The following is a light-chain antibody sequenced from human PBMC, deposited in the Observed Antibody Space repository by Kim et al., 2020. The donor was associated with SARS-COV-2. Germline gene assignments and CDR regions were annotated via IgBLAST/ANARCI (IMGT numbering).Light chain of an antibody. Sequence: QRVTIPCTGITSNIGAGYDVHWYQQLPGKVPKLLIYAINNRPSGVPDRFSGSKSGTSASLAITGLQAEDEAEYYCQSYDTRLSGSVFGTGTKVTVL. CDR3: QSYDTRLSGSV. V-gene: IGLV1-40*01. CDR1: TSNIGAGYD. CDR2: AIN. J-gene: IGLJ1*01.